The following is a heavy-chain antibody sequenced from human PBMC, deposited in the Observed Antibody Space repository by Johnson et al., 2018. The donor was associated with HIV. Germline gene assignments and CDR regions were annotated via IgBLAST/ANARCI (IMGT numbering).Heavy chain of an antibody. CDR2: ISGSSSTI. Sequence: MLLVESGGGLVQPGGSLRLSCAASGFTFSDYYMNWIRQVPGKGLEWISYISGSSSTIYYADSVKGRFTISRDNAKNTLYLQMNSLRAEDTAVYYCARDRYYDSSGSHAFDIWGQGTMVTVSS. V-gene: IGHV3-48*01. J-gene: IGHJ3*02. CDR1: GFTFSDYY. CDR3: ARDRYYDSSGSHAFDI. D-gene: IGHD3-22*01.